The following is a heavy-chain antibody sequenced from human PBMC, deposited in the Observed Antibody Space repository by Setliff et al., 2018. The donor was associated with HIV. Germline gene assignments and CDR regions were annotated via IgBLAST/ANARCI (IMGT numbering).Heavy chain of an antibody. CDR2: IYWDDDK. CDR3: AHWPVVVTQWGIQH. V-gene: IGHV2-5*02. Sequence: GSGPTLVNPTQTLTLTCTFSGFSLRTSGVGVGWIRQPPGKALEWLALIYWDDDKRYSPSLKSRLTITKDTSKNQVVLTMTNMDPVDTATYYCAHWPVVVTQWGIQHWGQGTRVTVSS. J-gene: IGHJ1*01. D-gene: IGHD2-21*02. CDR1: GFSLRTSGVG.